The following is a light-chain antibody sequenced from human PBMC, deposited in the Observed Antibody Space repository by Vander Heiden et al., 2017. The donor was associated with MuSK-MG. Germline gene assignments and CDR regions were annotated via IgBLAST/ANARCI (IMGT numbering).Light chain of an antibody. CDR1: QSVSSN. J-gene: IGKJ2*01. V-gene: IGKV3D-15*01. CDR3: QQYNNWRPYT. Sequence: EIVMTQSPATLSVSPGERATLSCRASQSVSSNLAWYQQKPGQAPRLLIYGASPRATGIPARFSGSGSGTKFTLTTSSRQSEDFAVYYCQQYNNWRPYTFGQGTKLEIK. CDR2: GAS.